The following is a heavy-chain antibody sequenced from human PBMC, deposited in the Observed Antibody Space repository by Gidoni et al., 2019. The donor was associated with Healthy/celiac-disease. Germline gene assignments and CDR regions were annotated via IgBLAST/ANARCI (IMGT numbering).Heavy chain of an antibody. Sequence: EVQLVESGGGLVQPGGSLRLSCAASGFTFSSYSMNWVRQAPGKGLEWVSYISSSSSTIYYADSVKGRFTISRDNAKNSLYLQMNSLRDEDTAVYYCASTGTMIAEFDYWGQGTLGHRLL. CDR3: ASTGTMIAEFDY. CDR1: GFTFSSYS. CDR2: ISSSSSTI. D-gene: IGHD3-22*01. J-gene: IGHJ4*02. V-gene: IGHV3-48*02.